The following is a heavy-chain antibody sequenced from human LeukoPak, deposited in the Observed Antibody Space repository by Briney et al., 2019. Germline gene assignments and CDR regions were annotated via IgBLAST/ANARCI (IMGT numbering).Heavy chain of an antibody. D-gene: IGHD3-3*01. Sequence: SETLSLTCGVSGGAITNYYWSWIRQPPGKGLEWIGYIYYSGSTNYNPSLKSRVTISVDTSKNQFSLKLSSVTAADTAVYYCARDRSITIFGVVPSGYFDYWGQGTLVTVSS. V-gene: IGHV4-59*01. J-gene: IGHJ4*02. CDR1: GGAITNYY. CDR3: ARDRSITIFGVVPSGYFDY. CDR2: IYYSGST.